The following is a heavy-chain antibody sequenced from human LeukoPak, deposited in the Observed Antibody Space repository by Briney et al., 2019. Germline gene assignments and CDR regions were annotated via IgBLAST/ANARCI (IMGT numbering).Heavy chain of an antibody. V-gene: IGHV4-4*07. D-gene: IGHD3-10*01. CDR1: GGSISSYY. J-gene: IGHJ6*03. CDR3: SRDYGSGNYDSNTYMDV. Sequence: SETLSLTCTVSGGSISSYYWSWIRQPAGKGLEWIGRIYTSGSTNYNPSLKSRVTMSVDTSKNQFSLKLSSVTAADTAVYYCSRDYGSGNYDSNTYMDVWGKGTTVTVSS. CDR2: IYTSGST.